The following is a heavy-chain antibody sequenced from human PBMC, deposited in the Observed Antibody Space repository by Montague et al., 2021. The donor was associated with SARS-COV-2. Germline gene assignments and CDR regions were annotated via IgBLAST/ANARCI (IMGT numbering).Heavy chain of an antibody. J-gene: IGHJ4*02. CDR2: IDWDDDK. CDR1: GFSLSTSGMC. D-gene: IGHD6-13*01. V-gene: IGHV2-70*11. Sequence: PALVKPTQALTLTCTFSGFSLSTSGMCVNWIRQPPGKALEWLARIDWDDDKYYSTSLKTRLTISKDTSKNQVVLTMTNMDPVDTATYYCAREIAAAPDYWGQGTLVTVSS. CDR3: AREIAAAPDY.